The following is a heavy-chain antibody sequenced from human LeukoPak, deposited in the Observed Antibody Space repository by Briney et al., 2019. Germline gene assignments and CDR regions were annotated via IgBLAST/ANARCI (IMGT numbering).Heavy chain of an antibody. D-gene: IGHD6-13*01. J-gene: IGHJ4*02. CDR2: IKQDGSEK. V-gene: IGHV3-7*01. CDR1: GFTFSSYW. Sequence: GGSLRLSCAASGFTFSSYWMSWVRQAPGKGLEWVANIKQDGSEKYYVDSVKGRFTISRDNAKSSLYLQMNSLRAEDTAVYYCARIGTIAAAGSAFDYWGQGTLVTVSS. CDR3: ARIGTIAAAGSAFDY.